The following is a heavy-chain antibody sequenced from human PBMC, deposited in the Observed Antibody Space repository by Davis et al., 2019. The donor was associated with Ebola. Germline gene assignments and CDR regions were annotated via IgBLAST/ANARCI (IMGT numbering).Heavy chain of an antibody. D-gene: IGHD3-10*01. CDR3: ARDRIGYDYALGSYYDVMELDY. J-gene: IGHJ4*02. Sequence: PGGSLRLSCVASGFTFTNHGMHWVRQAPGKGLEWLADIWYDGSNGYYAEPVKGRFTISRDNPKNTLYLQMNSLRAEDTAIYYCARDRIGYDYALGSYYDVMELDYWGQGTLVTVSS. V-gene: IGHV3-33*01. CDR1: GFTFTNHG. CDR2: IWYDGSNG.